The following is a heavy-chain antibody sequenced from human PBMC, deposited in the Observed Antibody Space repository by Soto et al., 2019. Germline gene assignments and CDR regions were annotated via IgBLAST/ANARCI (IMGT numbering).Heavy chain of an antibody. CDR1: GGSISSSSYY. Sequence: SETLSVTWTVSGGSISSSSYYWGWIRQPPGKGLEWIGSIYYSGSTYYNPSLKSRVTIAVDTSKNQFSLKLSSVTAADTAVYYCASSITIFGVVHYYMDVWGKGTTVTV. CDR3: ASSITIFGVVHYYMDV. J-gene: IGHJ6*03. D-gene: IGHD3-3*01. CDR2: IYYSGST. V-gene: IGHV4-39*01.